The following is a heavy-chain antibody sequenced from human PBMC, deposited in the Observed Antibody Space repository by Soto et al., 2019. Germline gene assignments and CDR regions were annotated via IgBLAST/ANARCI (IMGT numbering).Heavy chain of an antibody. J-gene: IGHJ4*02. Sequence: GQSQKISSKGSGYGFTTYRICWVRQMPGKGLEWMGIIYPGDSNTRYSPSFEGQVTISADKSITTAYLQWSSLKAAYTAVYYCARRYGTCFDYWGQGTLVTVSS. CDR2: IYPGDSNT. CDR1: GYGFTTYR. CDR3: ARRYGTCFDY. V-gene: IGHV5-51*01. D-gene: IGHD5-18*01.